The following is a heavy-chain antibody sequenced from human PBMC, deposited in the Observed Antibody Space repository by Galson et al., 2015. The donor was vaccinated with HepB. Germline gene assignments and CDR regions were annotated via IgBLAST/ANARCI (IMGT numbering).Heavy chain of an antibody. Sequence: SLRLSCAASGFTSSSYAMHWVRQAPGKGLEWVAAISYDGSYKYYADSVKGRFTISRDNSKNTLYLQVNSLRAEDTAVFYCATDFWSGYLRLYYYYGMDVWSQGTTATVSS. J-gene: IGHJ6*02. CDR2: ISYDGSYK. CDR3: ATDFWSGYLRLYYYYGMDV. V-gene: IGHV3-30*04. D-gene: IGHD3-3*01. CDR1: GFTSSSYA.